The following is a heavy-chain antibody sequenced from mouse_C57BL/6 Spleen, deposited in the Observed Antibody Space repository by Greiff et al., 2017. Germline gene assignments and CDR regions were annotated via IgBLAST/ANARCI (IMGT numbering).Heavy chain of an antibody. Sequence: QVQLQQPGAELVKPGASVKLSCKASGYTFTSYWMHWVKQRPGQGLEWIGMIHPNSGSTNYNEKFKSKATLPVDKSSSTASRQLSSLTSEDSAVYYCARIYGSSPLYFDVWGTVTTVTVSS. J-gene: IGHJ1*03. D-gene: IGHD1-1*01. CDR3: ARIYGSSPLYFDV. CDR1: GYTFTSYW. CDR2: IHPNSGST. V-gene: IGHV1-64*01.